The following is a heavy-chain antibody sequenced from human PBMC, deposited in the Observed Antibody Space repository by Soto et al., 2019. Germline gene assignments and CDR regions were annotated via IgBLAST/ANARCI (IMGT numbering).Heavy chain of an antibody. CDR1: GFTFDDYA. J-gene: IGHJ6*02. CDR3: AKDWRYCSGGSCHGGYYYYGMDV. CDR2: ISWNSGSI. V-gene: IGHV3-9*01. Sequence: EVQLVESGGGLVQPGRSLRLSCAASGFTFDDYAMHWVRQAPGKGLEWVSGISWNSGSIGYADSVKGRFTISRDNAKNSLYLQMNRLRAEDTALYYCAKDWRYCSGGSCHGGYYYYGMDVWGQGTTVTVSS. D-gene: IGHD2-15*01.